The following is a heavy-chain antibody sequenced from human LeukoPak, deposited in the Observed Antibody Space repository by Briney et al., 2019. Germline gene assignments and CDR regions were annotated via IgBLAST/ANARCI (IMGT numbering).Heavy chain of an antibody. J-gene: IGHJ6*02. Sequence: GRSLRLSCAASGFTFSNYDIHWVRQAPGKGLEWVAIMSYDGNKYYSDSVKGRCTISRDNSKNTLHLQMNSLRAEDTAVYYCAKSWAARGSAADYHGMDVWGQGTTVTVSS. D-gene: IGHD3-10*01. V-gene: IGHV3-30-3*02. CDR2: MSYDGNK. CDR3: AKSWAARGSAADYHGMDV. CDR1: GFTFSNYD.